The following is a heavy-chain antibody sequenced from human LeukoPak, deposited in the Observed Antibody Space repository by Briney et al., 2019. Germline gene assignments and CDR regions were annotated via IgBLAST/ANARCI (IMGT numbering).Heavy chain of an antibody. D-gene: IGHD6-25*01. CDR1: GFTFSDYG. V-gene: IGHV3-48*03. CDR2: IGRTDSVI. Sequence: GGSLRLSCAVSGFTFSDYGMNWVRQAPGKGLEWLAYIGRTDSVIHYADSVKGRFTISRDNAENSLYLQMKSLRAEDAAVYYCARDGTPHYTTGWVFFDYWGQGTLVTVSS. CDR3: ARDGTPHYTTGWVFFDY. J-gene: IGHJ4*02.